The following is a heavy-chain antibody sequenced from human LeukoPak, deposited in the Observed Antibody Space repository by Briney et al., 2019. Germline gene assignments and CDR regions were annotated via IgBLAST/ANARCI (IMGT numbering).Heavy chain of an antibody. D-gene: IGHD3-10*01. V-gene: IGHV4-34*01. Sequence: PSETLSLTCTVSGGSISSYYWSWLRQPPGKGLEWIGEIDQSGTTNYNPSLKSRVTISVDTSKKQFSLTLTSMTAADTAVYYCARVPHYYFGYGYFDSWGQGTLVTVSS. J-gene: IGHJ4*02. CDR3: ARVPHYYFGYGYFDS. CDR2: IDQSGTT. CDR1: GGSISSYY.